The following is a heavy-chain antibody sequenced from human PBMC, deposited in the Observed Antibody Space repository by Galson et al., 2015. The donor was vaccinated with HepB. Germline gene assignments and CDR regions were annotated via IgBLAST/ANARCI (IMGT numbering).Heavy chain of an antibody. CDR2: INGDGGKT. V-gene: IGHV3-64*02. Sequence: SLRLSCAGSGFKFNDYAMHWVRQAPGKGLECVSLINGDGGKTTYADSVKGRFTISRDNSRNTMYLQMGGLRPEDTAVYYCVSQYGVDVWGRGTTVIVSS. J-gene: IGHJ6*02. CDR3: VSQYGVDV. CDR1: GFKFNDYA.